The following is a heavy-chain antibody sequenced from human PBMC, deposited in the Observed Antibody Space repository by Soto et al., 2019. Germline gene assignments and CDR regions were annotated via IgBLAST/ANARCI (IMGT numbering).Heavy chain of an antibody. D-gene: IGHD6-6*01. V-gene: IGHV1-8*01. CDR1: GYTFTSYD. CDR3: ATRRGIAARWDY. CDR2: MNPNSGNT. Sequence: ASVKVSCKASGYTFTSYDINWVRQATGQGLEWMGWMNPNSGNTGYAQKFQGRVTMTRNTSISTAYMELSSLRSEDTAVYYCATRRGIAARWDYWGQGTLVTVSS. J-gene: IGHJ4*02.